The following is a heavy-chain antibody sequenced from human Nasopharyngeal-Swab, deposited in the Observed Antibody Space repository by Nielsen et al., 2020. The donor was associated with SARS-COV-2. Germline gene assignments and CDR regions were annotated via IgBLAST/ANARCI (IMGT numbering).Heavy chain of an antibody. CDR1: GITFRRHG. CDR2: NTAGGRTK. Sequence: GAPKISRAASGITFRRHGKDWGRQAPGKGLEWGSTNTAGGRTKIYADSVKGRFTIPKDSSTDTVFLQMNSLRAEDTAVYFCAKSGQLVGGYFSGLYFAYWGQGTLVTVSS. CDR3: AKSGQLVGGYFSGLYFAY. V-gene: IGHV3-23*01. J-gene: IGHJ4*02. D-gene: IGHD2/OR15-2a*01.